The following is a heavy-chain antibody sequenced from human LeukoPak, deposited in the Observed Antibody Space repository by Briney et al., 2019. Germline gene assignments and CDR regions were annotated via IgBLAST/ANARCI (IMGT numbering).Heavy chain of an antibody. CDR1: GGSISNGEYY. J-gene: IGHJ4*02. CDR3: ARVEAATTNPRFGY. V-gene: IGHV4-31*01. CDR2: IYYSGTT. D-gene: IGHD5-24*01. Sequence: PSETLSLTCSVSGGSISNGEYYWSWIRQHPGKGLEWIGYIYYSGTTYYSPSLKNQFTISVDTSKNQFSLTSVTAADTAMYYCARVEAATTNPRFGYWGQGALVTVSS.